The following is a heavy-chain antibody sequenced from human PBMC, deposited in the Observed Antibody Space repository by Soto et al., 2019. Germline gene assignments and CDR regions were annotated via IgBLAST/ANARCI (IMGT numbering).Heavy chain of an antibody. J-gene: IGHJ4*02. CDR3: AKSGRALGDSPNDY. Sequence: QVQLVESGGGVVQPGRSLRLSCEASGFRFRNYGMHWVRQAPGKGLEWVAVISFDGNTKYYADSVKGRFTISRDNSKNALYLQMNSLRGDDTAVYYCAKSGRALGDSPNDYWGQGALVTVSS. D-gene: IGHD4-17*01. V-gene: IGHV3-30*18. CDR2: ISFDGNTK. CDR1: GFRFRNYG.